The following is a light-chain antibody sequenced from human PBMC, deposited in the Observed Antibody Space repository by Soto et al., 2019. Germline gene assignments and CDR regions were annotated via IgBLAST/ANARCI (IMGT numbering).Light chain of an antibody. Sequence: DIQMTQSPSTLSASVGDRVTITCRASQRTSGWLAWYQQKPGKAPKLLIYKASSLESGFPSRFSCSGSETEFTLTISSLQPDDSATYYFQQYKSLYTFVQGTKLDIK. J-gene: IGKJ2*01. V-gene: IGKV1-5*03. CDR1: QRTSGW. CDR2: KAS. CDR3: QQYKSLYT.